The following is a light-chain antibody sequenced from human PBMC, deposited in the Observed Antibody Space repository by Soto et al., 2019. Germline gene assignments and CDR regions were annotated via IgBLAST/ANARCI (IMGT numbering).Light chain of an antibody. V-gene: IGKV1-17*01. CDR2: GAS. J-gene: IGKJ5*01. CDR1: QYIGDL. Sequence: DIQMTQSPSSLSASVGDRVTITCRASQYIGDLLNWYQQTPGKAPKLLIFGASNLHIGVPSRFSATVSGTEFSLTITSLQPEDFATYYCQQLFDSPITFGQGTRLEIK. CDR3: QQLFDSPIT.